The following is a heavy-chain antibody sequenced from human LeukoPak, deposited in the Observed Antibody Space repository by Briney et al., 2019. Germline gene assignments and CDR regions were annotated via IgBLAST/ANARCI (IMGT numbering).Heavy chain of an antibody. V-gene: IGHV4-61*01. D-gene: IGHD2-15*01. CDR2: IYYSGST. Sequence: PSETLSLTCTVSGGSVSSGSYYWSWIRQPPGKGLEWIGYIYYSGSTYYNPSLKSRVTISVDRSKNQFSLKLSSVTAADTAMYYCARGGRYCSGGSCYSGNWFDPWGQGTLVTVSS. CDR3: ARGGRYCSGGSCYSGNWFDP. J-gene: IGHJ5*02. CDR1: GGSVSSGSYY.